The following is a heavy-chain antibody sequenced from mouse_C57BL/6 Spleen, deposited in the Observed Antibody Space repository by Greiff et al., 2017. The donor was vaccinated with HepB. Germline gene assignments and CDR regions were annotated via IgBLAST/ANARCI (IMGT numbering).Heavy chain of an antibody. D-gene: IGHD1-1*01. V-gene: IGHV1-69*01. CDR3: ARLYYGSSSYYAMDY. J-gene: IGHJ4*01. CDR2: IDPSDSYT. CDR1: GYTFTSYW. Sequence: QVQLQQSGAELVMPGASVKLSCKASGYTFTSYWMHWVKQRPGQGLEWIGEIDPSDSYTNYNQKFKGKSTLTVDKSSSTAYMQLSSLTSEDSAVYYCARLYYGSSSYYAMDYWGQGTSVTVSS.